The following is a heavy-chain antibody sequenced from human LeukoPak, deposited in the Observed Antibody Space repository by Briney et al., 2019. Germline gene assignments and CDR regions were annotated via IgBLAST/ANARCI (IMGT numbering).Heavy chain of an antibody. D-gene: IGHD3-10*01. Sequence: SETLSLTCTVSGGSISSGSYYWSWIRQPAGKGLEWIGRIYTSGSTNYNPSLKSRVTLSVDTSKNQFSLKLSSVTAADTAVYYCARLWFGEVPPLYYYYYMDVWGKGTTVTVSS. J-gene: IGHJ6*03. V-gene: IGHV4-61*02. CDR2: IYTSGST. CDR1: GGSISSGSYY. CDR3: ARLWFGEVPPLYYYYYMDV.